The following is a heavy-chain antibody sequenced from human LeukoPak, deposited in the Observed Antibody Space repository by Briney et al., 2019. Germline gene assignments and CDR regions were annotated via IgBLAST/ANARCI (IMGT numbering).Heavy chain of an antibody. CDR1: GGSFSGYY. Sequence: SETLSLTCAVYGGSFSGYYWSWIRQPPGKGLEWIGEINHSGSTNYNPSLKSRVTISVDTSKNQFSLKLSSVTAADTAVYYCARGYSSGWPIDYWGQGTLVTVSS. J-gene: IGHJ4*02. D-gene: IGHD6-19*01. CDR3: ARGYSSGWPIDY. V-gene: IGHV4-34*01. CDR2: INHSGST.